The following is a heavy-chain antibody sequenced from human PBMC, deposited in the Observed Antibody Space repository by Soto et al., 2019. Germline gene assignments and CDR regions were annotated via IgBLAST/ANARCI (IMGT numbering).Heavy chain of an antibody. Sequence: EASVKVSCKASGYTFTSYAMHWVRQAPGQRLEWMGWINAGNGNTKYSQKFQGRVTITRDTSASTAYMELSSLRSEDTAVYYCARDEADYDPFDYWGQGTLVTVSS. J-gene: IGHJ4*02. CDR2: INAGNGNT. D-gene: IGHD3-16*01. CDR3: ARDEADYDPFDY. V-gene: IGHV1-3*01. CDR1: GYTFTSYA.